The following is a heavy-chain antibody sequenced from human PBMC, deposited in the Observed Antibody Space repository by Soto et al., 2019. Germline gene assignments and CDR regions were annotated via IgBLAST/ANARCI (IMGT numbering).Heavy chain of an antibody. J-gene: IGHJ6*02. CDR2: ISAFNGQT. Sequence: ASVKVSCKASGYTFTSYGVSWVRQAPGQGLEWMGWISAFNGQTNYIQKVQGRVTLTTEASTSTAYMELRSLRSDDTAVYHCARGGDYYYGLDVWGQGTTVTVSS. CDR1: GYTFTSYG. V-gene: IGHV1-18*01. D-gene: IGHD3-16*01. CDR3: ARGGDYYYGLDV.